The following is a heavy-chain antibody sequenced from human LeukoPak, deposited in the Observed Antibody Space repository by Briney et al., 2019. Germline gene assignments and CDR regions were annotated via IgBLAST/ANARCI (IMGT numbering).Heavy chain of an antibody. CDR2: IRFDGSNK. V-gene: IGHV3-30*02. CDR1: GFTFSSYG. D-gene: IGHD3-3*01. J-gene: IGHJ4*02. Sequence: PGGSLRLSCAASGFTFSSYGMHWVRQAPGKGLEWVAFIRFDGSNKYYADSVKGRFTISRDNSKNTLYLQMNSLRAEDTAIYYCAKVLRFLEWLLWGDHFDYWGQGTLVTVSS. CDR3: AKVLRFLEWLLWGDHFDY.